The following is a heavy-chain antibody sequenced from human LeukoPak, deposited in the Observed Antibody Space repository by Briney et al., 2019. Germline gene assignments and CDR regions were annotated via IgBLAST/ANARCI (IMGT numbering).Heavy chain of an antibody. CDR1: GGTFSSYA. CDR2: IIPIFGTA. J-gene: IGHJ4*02. D-gene: IGHD6-13*01. Sequence: GASVKVSCKASGGTFSSYAISWVRQAPGQGLEWMGGIIPIFGTANYAQKFQGRVTITADKSTSTAYMELSSLRSEDTAVYYCARDPNSSTEDFDWGQGPLVTVSS. CDR3: ARDPNSSTEDFD. V-gene: IGHV1-69*06.